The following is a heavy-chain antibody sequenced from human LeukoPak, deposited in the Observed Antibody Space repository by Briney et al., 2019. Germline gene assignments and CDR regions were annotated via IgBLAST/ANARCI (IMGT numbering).Heavy chain of an antibody. Sequence: SETLSLTCTVSGGSVSSGDYYWRWIRQPPGKGLEWIGYMYYSGSTYYNPSLKSRVTISVDTSKNQFSLRLSSVTAADTAVYYCVRRMVGAIRPFDYWGQGTQVTVSS. V-gene: IGHV4-30-4*01. J-gene: IGHJ4*02. D-gene: IGHD1-26*01. CDR1: GGSVSSGDYY. CDR3: VRRMVGAIRPFDY. CDR2: MYYSGST.